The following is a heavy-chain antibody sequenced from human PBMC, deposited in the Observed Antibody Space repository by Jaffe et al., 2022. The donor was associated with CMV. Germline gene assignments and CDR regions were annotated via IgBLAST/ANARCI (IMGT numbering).Heavy chain of an antibody. Sequence: EVQLVESGGGLVQPGGSLRLSCAASGFTFSSYAMSWVRQAPGKGLEWVSAISGSGGSTYYADSVKGRFTISRDNSKNTLYLQMNSLRAEDTAVYYCAKDISRGYYYGSGSYYNFDYWGQGTLVTVSS. J-gene: IGHJ4*02. CDR2: ISGSGGST. CDR1: GFTFSSYA. V-gene: IGHV3-23*04. D-gene: IGHD3-10*01. CDR3: AKDISRGYYYGSGSYYNFDY.